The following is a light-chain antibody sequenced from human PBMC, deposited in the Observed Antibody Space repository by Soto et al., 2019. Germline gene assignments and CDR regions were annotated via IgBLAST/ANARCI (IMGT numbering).Light chain of an antibody. Sequence: QSVLTQPPSVSGAPGQRVTISCTGSSSNIGAGYDVHWYQQLPGRAPKLLIYGNNNRPSGVPDRFSGSKSGPSASLAITGLQAEDEADYYCQSYDSGLGYVFGTGTRSPS. V-gene: IGLV1-40*01. J-gene: IGLJ1*01. CDR2: GNN. CDR1: SSNIGAGYD. CDR3: QSYDSGLGYV.